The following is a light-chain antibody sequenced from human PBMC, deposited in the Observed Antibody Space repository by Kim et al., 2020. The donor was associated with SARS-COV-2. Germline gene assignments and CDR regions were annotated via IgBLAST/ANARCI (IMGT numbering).Light chain of an antibody. CDR2: AVS. Sequence: ASVVDRVPTTCQARLSTSSCIAWYQQKPGKAPQRLIYAVSSLQSVVPSKFSGSGSGTDFTLTITSLSPEDFATFSCLQANSFPITFGPGTRLEI. J-gene: IGKJ5*01. CDR3: LQANSFPIT. CDR1: LSTSSC. V-gene: IGKV1-12*01.